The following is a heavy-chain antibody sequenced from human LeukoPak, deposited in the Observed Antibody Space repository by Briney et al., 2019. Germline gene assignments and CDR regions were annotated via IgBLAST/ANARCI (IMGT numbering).Heavy chain of an antibody. Sequence: GASVKVSCKASGGTFSSYAISWVRQAPGQGLEWMGRIIPMFGTTNYAQKFQGRVTITADESTSTAYMELSSLSSEDTAVYYCARAKSGGFDGELDYWGQGTLVTVSS. D-gene: IGHD5-12*01. CDR3: ARAKSGGFDGELDY. CDR2: IIPMFGTT. J-gene: IGHJ4*02. CDR1: GGTFSSYA. V-gene: IGHV1-69*13.